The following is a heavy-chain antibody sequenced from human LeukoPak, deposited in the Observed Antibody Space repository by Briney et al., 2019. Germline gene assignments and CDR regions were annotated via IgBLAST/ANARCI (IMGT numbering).Heavy chain of an antibody. V-gene: IGHV4-4*02. J-gene: IGHJ4*02. Sequence: SGTLSLTCAVSGGSISSSNWWSWVRQPPGKGLEWIGEIYHSGSTNYNPSLKSRVTISVDTSKNQLSLKLSSVTAADTAVYYCARTTPYSSGWYGGARLFDYWGQGTLVTVSS. CDR3: ARTTPYSSGWYGGARLFDY. CDR1: GGSISSSNW. D-gene: IGHD6-19*01. CDR2: IYHSGST.